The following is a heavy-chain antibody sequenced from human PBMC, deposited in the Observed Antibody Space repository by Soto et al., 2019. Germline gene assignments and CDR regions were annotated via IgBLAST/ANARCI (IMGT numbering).Heavy chain of an antibody. J-gene: IGHJ5*02. CDR2: MYYNGII. CDR1: GGSISNYY. CDR3: ASGGNWFDP. V-gene: IGHV4-59*01. Sequence: SETLSLTCNVSGGSISNYYWTWVRQSPEKGLEWIGYMYYNGIINYNPSLKSRVTISIDTSKNQFSLTLKSVTAADTAVYYCASGGNWFDPWGPGVLITVSS. D-gene: IGHD3-16*01.